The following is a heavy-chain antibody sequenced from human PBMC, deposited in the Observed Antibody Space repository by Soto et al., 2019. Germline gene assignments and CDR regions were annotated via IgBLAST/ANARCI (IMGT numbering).Heavy chain of an antibody. CDR2: IYYSGST. CDR1: GGSISSYY. V-gene: IGHV4-59*08. D-gene: IGHD6-13*01. Sequence: SETLSLTCTVSGGSISSYYWSLIRQPPGKGLEWIGYIYYSGSTNYNPSLKSRVTISVDTSKNQFSLKLSSVTAADTAVYYCARFIAAAGTLNWFDPWGQGTLVTVSS. J-gene: IGHJ5*02. CDR3: ARFIAAAGTLNWFDP.